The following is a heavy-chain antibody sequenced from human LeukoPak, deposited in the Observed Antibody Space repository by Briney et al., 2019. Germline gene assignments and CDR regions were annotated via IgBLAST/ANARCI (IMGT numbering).Heavy chain of an antibody. V-gene: IGHV3-23*01. CDR1: GFTFSSYA. D-gene: IGHD7-27*01. Sequence: GGSLRLPCAASGFTFSSYAMSWVRQAPGKGLEWVSYISYSGSTIYYADSVKGRFTISRDNSKNTLYLQMNSLRAEDTAVYYCAKDGINWDGGAFDIWGQGTMVTVSS. CDR3: AKDGINWDGGAFDI. J-gene: IGHJ3*02. CDR2: ISYSGSTI.